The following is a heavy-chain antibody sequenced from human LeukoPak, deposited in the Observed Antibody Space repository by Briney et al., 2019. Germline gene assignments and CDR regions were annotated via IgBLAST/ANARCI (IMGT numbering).Heavy chain of an antibody. V-gene: IGHV3-9*01. J-gene: IGHJ4*02. Sequence: PGRSLRLSCAASGFTFDDYAMHWVRQAPGKGLEWVSGISWNSGSIGYADSVKGRFTISRDNSKNTLYLQMNSLRAEDTAVYYCARDSSVDTAMAGGYWGQGTLVTVSS. CDR3: ARDSSVDTAMAGGY. CDR1: GFTFDDYA. CDR2: ISWNSGSI. D-gene: IGHD5-18*01.